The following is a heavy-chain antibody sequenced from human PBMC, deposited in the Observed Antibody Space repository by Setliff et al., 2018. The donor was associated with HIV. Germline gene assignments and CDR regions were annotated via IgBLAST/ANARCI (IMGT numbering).Heavy chain of an antibody. J-gene: IGHJ6*03. CDR2: IKQDGSEK. CDR3: ARVGEESSSSWYANYYYYYYIDV. D-gene: IGHD6-13*01. V-gene: IGHV3-7*01. Sequence: PGGSLRLSCAASGFTLSSYWMSWVRQAPGKGLEWVANIKQDGSEKYYVDSVKGRFTISRDNAKNSLYLQMNSLRAEDTAVYYCARVGEESSSSWYANYYYYYYIDVWGKGTTVTVSS. CDR1: GFTLSSYW.